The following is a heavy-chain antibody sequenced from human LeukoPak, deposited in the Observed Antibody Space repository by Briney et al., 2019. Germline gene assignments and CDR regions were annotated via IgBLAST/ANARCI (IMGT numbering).Heavy chain of an antibody. D-gene: IGHD5-18*01. CDR1: GFTFNTYE. Sequence: GGSLRLSCAASGFTFNTYEMNWVRQAPGKGLEWVAYISSSGTSIHYAGSVEGRFTVSRDNAKNSVYLQMNSLRAEDTTVYYCARGGNYGYLWNAFDLWGQGTMVTVSS. V-gene: IGHV3-48*03. CDR2: ISSSGTSI. CDR3: ARGGNYGYLWNAFDL. J-gene: IGHJ3*01.